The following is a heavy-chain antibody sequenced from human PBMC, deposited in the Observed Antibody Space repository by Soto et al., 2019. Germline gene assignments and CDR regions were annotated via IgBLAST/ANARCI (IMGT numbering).Heavy chain of an antibody. CDR2: ISSSSSYI. V-gene: IGHV3-21*01. J-gene: IGHJ4*02. CDR1: GFTFSSYS. Sequence: GGSLRLSCAVSGFTFSSYSMNWVRQAPGKGLEWVSSISSSSSYIYYADSMKGRFTVSRDNAKNSVYLEMNSLSAEDTAVYYCARESEDLTSNFDYWDQGTLVTVSS. CDR3: ARESEDLTSNFDY.